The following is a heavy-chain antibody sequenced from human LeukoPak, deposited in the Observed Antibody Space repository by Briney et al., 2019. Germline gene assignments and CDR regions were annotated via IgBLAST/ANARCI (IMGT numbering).Heavy chain of an antibody. CDR2: ISGYNGNT. J-gene: IGHJ5*02. D-gene: IGHD3-10*01. V-gene: IGHV1-18*01. Sequence: GASVKVSCKASGYTFTSYAVSWVRQAPGQGLEWMGWISGYNGNTIYAQRLQGRVTMTTDTSTTTVYMELRSLRSDDTAVYYCAREDGSGGNWFDPWGQGTLVTVSS. CDR1: GYTFTSYA. CDR3: AREDGSGGNWFDP.